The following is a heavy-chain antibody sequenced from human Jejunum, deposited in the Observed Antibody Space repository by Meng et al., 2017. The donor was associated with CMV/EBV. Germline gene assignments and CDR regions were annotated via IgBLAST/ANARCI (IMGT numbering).Heavy chain of an antibody. CDR1: GYMFTRYP. CDR2: INPSTGST. Sequence: VSCKASGYMFTRYPMPWVRQAPGQGLEWMGMINPSTGSTTYTEKFQGRVTMTSDTSTSTVYMEMSSLRAEDTAIYYCARDSPLVYWGQGTRVTVSS. V-gene: IGHV1-46*01. J-gene: IGHJ4*02. CDR3: ARDSPLVY.